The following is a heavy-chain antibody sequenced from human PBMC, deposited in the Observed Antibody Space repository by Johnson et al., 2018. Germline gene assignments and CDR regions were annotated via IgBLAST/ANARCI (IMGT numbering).Heavy chain of an antibody. D-gene: IGHD6-19*01. CDR2: ISSSSSTI. CDR3: ARDLLAVACPRGWFDP. CDR1: GFTFSSYS. J-gene: IGHJ5*02. Sequence: VQLVQSGGGLVQPGGSLRLSCAASGFTFSSYSMNWVRQAPGKGLEWVSYISSSSSTISYADSVKGRFTSSRNNAKNSLYLQMTSLRDEDTGVYDCARDLLAVACPRGWFDPWGQGTLVTVSS. V-gene: IGHV3-48*02.